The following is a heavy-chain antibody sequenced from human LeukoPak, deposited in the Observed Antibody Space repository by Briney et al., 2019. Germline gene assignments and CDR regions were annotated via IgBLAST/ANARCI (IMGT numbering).Heavy chain of an antibody. V-gene: IGHV3-7*01. CDR2: IKQDGSEK. CDR1: GITLSNYG. Sequence: GGSLRLSCAVSGITLSNYGMSWVRQAPGKGLEWVSNIKQDGSEKYYVDSVKGRFTISRDNAKNSLYLQMNSLRAEDTAVYYCARDPFDPWGQGTLVTVSS. J-gene: IGHJ5*02. CDR3: ARDPFDP.